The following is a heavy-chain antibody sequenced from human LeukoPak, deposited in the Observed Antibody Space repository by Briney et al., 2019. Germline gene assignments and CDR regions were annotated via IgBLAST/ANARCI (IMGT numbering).Heavy chain of an antibody. CDR2: IKYDGSEK. Sequence: GGSLRLSCAASGFTFNSYWMSWVRQAPGKGLEWVANIKYDGSEKYCVDSVKGRFTISRDNAKNSLCLQMNSLRAEDTAVYYCARNRGPQPYDMDVWGQGTTVTVSS. CDR1: GFTFNSYW. V-gene: IGHV3-7*04. D-gene: IGHD2/OR15-2a*01. CDR3: ARNRGPQPYDMDV. J-gene: IGHJ6*02.